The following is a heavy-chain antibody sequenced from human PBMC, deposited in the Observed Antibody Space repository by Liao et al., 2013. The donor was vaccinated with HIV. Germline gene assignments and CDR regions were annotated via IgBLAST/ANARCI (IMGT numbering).Heavy chain of an antibody. D-gene: IGHD6-13*01. CDR3: AREKVGAAGNFYYHYMDV. J-gene: IGHJ6*03. V-gene: IGHV4-4*07. Sequence: QVQLQESGPGLVKPSETLSLTCTVSGGSISTYYWSWIRQPAGKGLDWIGRIHSTGSTDYNPSLKSRVTMSVDTSKNQFSLKLSSVSAADTAVYYCAREKVGAAGNFYYHYMDVWGKGTTVTVSS. CDR2: IHSTGST. CDR1: GGSISTYY.